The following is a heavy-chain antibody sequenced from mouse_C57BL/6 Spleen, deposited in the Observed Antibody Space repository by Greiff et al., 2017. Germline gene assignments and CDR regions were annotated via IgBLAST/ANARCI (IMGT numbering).Heavy chain of an antibody. J-gene: IGHJ2*01. CDR1: GFTFSSYA. CDR2: ISSGGDYI. CDR3: TRDITTAYFDY. Sequence: EVKLVESGEGLVKPGGSLKLSCAASGFTFSSYAMTWVRQTPEKRLEWVAYISSGGDYIYYADTVKGRFTISRDNARTTLYLQMSSLTSEDTAMYYCTRDITTAYFDYWGQGTTLTVSS. V-gene: IGHV5-9-1*02. D-gene: IGHD1-2*01.